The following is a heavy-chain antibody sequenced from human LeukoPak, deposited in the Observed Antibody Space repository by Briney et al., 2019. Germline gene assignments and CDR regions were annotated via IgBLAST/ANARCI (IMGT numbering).Heavy chain of an antibody. CDR3: ARDPPDAVEVATVYYFDY. Sequence: GGPLRLSCAASGFTFSDYYMSWIRQAPGKGLEWVSYISSSGSTINYADSVKGRFTISRDNAKNSLHLQMNSLRAEDTAVYYCARDPPDAVEVATVYYFDYWGQGTLVTVSS. CDR1: GFTFSDYY. V-gene: IGHV3-11*01. D-gene: IGHD5-24*01. CDR2: ISSSGSTI. J-gene: IGHJ4*02.